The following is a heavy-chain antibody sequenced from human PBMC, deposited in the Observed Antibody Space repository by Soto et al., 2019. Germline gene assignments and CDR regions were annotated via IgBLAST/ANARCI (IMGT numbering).Heavy chain of an antibody. J-gene: IGHJ6*02. V-gene: IGHV3-9*01. CDR3: AKDHYGSAIYGMDV. D-gene: IGHD3-10*01. CDR2: IAWNSDII. CDR1: GFRFEDYA. Sequence: EVQLVESGGGLVQPGRSLRLSCAASGFRFEDYAMHWVRRAPGKGLEWDSGIAWNSDIIGYADSVKGRFTISRDNGKNSLYLQMNSLRPEDTALSYCAKDHYGSAIYGMDVWGQGTTVTVSS.